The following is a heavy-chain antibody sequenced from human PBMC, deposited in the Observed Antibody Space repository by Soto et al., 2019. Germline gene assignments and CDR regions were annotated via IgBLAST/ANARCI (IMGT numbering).Heavy chain of an antibody. CDR1: GGSISSGDYY. CDR2: IYYSGNT. V-gene: IGHV4-30-4*01. J-gene: IGHJ6*02. D-gene: IGHD2-8*01. CDR3: ARDPNFRPHVYAMGV. Sequence: SETLSLTCSVSGGSISSGDYYWSWIRQPPGKGLEWIGYIYYSGNTYYNPSLKSRVSISVDTSKNQLSLKLSSVTAADTAVYYCARDPNFRPHVYAMGVWGQGTTVTVSS.